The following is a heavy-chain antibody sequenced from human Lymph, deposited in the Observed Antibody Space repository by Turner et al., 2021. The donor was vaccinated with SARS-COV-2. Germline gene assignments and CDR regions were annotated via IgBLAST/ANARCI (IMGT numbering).Heavy chain of an antibody. V-gene: IGHV5-51*01. Sequence: EVQLVQSGAVAKKPGVSLQTSCKVSGYSFTSYWNGWVGQMPGKGLEWMGIIYPGDSDTRYSPSFQGQVTISADKSISTAYLQWSSLKASDTAMYYCARREWGGSLGHINYWGQGTLVTVSS. D-gene: IGHD3-3*01. CDR3: ARREWGGSLGHINY. CDR1: GYSFTSYW. J-gene: IGHJ4*02. CDR2: IYPGDSDT.